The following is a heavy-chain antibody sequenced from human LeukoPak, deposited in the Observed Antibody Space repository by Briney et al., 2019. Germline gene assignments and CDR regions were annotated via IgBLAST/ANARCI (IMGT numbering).Heavy chain of an antibody. D-gene: IGHD3-10*01. CDR2: IYYTGNT. CDR3: ARSYNSGSSYPFYFDF. V-gene: IGHV4-59*11. Sequence: PSETLSLTCTVSGGSISSHYWSWIRQPPGKGLEWIGHIYYTGNTNYGPSLMSRVTISVDTSKNYFSLKLNSVTAADTAVYYCARSYNSGSSYPFYFDFWGQGALVTVSS. J-gene: IGHJ4*02. CDR1: GGSISSHY.